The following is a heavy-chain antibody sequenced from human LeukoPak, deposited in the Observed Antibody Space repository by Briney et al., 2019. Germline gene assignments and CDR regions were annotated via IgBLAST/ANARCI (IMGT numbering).Heavy chain of an antibody. J-gene: IGHJ3*02. V-gene: IGHV1-2*02. CDR3: ARYEVATDAFDI. Sequence: ASVKVSCKASGYTFTGYYMHWVRQAPGQGLEWMGWINPNSGGTNYAQEFQGRVTMTRDTSISTAYMELSRLRSDDTAVYYCARYEVATDAFDIWGQGTMVTVSS. CDR2: INPNSGGT. CDR1: GYTFTGYY. D-gene: IGHD5-12*01.